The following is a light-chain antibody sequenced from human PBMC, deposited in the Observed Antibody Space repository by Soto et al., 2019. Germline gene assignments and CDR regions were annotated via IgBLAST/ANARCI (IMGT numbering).Light chain of an antibody. CDR2: GAS. CDR3: QQYSSSPPEFT. CDR1: QSISSSY. J-gene: IGKJ3*01. V-gene: IGKV3-20*01. Sequence: EIVLTQSPGTLSLSPGERATLSCRASQSISSSYLAWYQQRPGQAHRLLIFGASYKPTGIPDRFSGSGSATYFTLTIITLEPQDFALYYCQQYSSSPPEFTFGPGTKVDSK.